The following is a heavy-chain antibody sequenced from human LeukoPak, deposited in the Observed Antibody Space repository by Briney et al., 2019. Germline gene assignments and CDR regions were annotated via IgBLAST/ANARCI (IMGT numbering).Heavy chain of an antibody. D-gene: IGHD3-10*01. CDR1: GFTFDTYA. V-gene: IGHV3-23*01. CDR3: ARDRPNYYGADGHYYRRDGDY. CDR2: IGGSGAYT. J-gene: IGHJ4*02. Sequence: GGSLRLSWTASGFTFDTYAMSWVRQAPGRGLEWVSSIGGSGAYTYYTGSAEGRFTVSRDNSRSTLFLQMGSLRAEDTAIYYCARDRPNYYGADGHYYRRDGDYWGQGTLVTVSS.